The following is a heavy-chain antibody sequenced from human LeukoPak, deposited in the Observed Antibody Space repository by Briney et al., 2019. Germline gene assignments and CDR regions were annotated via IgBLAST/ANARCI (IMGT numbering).Heavy chain of an antibody. CDR1: GGTFSSYA. CDR2: IIPIFGTA. Sequence: SVKVSCKASGGTFSSYAISWVRQAPGQGLEWMGGIIPIFGTANYAQKFQGRVTITADGSTSTAYMELSSLRSEDTAVYYCARRAGDYSHPYDYWGQGTLVTVSS. D-gene: IGHD3-22*01. V-gene: IGHV1-69*13. CDR3: ARRAGDYSHPYDY. J-gene: IGHJ4*02.